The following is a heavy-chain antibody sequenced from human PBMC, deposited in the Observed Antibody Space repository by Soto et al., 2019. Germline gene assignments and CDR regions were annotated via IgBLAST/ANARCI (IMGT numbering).Heavy chain of an antibody. CDR3: ASYYYGSGSYYPNLVHYYYGMDV. V-gene: IGHV1-69*13. D-gene: IGHD3-10*01. CDR2: IIPIFGTA. CDR1: GGTFSSYA. Sequence: GDSGRVDYKGSGGTFSSYAIRWVRQATGQGLEWMGGIIPIFGTANYAQKFQGRVTXTXXXXXSKAYMELSSLRSEDTAVYYCASYYYGSGSYYPNLVHYYYGMDVWGQGTTVTVSS. J-gene: IGHJ6*02.